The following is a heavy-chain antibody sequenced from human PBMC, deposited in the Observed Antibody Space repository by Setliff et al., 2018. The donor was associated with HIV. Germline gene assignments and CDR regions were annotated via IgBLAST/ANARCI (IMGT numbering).Heavy chain of an antibody. J-gene: IGHJ4*02. D-gene: IGHD6-13*01. CDR1: GGSINNNQ. V-gene: IGHV4-4*09. CDR3: ARRMAAGTFDY. Sequence: SETLSLTCTVSGGSINNNQWSWIRQPPGKGLEWIGYIYSCGNTNYNSSLKSRVIISVDTSKNQFSLKLSSVTAADTAVYYCARRMAAGTFDYWGQGTLVTVSS. CDR2: IYSCGNT.